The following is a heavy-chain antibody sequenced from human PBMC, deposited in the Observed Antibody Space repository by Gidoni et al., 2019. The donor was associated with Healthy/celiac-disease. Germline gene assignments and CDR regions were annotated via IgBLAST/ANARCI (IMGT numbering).Heavy chain of an antibody. CDR1: GGSFSGYY. V-gene: IGHV4-34*01. CDR3: ARGRGGSGSYYNNYYYYYGMDV. Sequence: QVQLQQWGAGLLKPSETLSLTCAVYGGSFSGYYWSWLRQPPGKGLEWIGEINHSGSTNYNPSLKSRVTISVDTSKNQFSLKLSSVTAADTAVYYCARGRGGSGSYYNNYYYYYGMDVWGQGTTVTVSS. J-gene: IGHJ6*02. CDR2: INHSGST. D-gene: IGHD3-10*01.